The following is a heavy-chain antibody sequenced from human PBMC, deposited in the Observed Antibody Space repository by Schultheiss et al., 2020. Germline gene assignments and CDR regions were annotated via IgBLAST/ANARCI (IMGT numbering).Heavy chain of an antibody. CDR2: IYSGGST. D-gene: IGHD4-11*01. Sequence: VGSLRLSCAASGFTVSSNYMSWVRQAPGKGLEWVSVIYSGGSTYYADSVKGRFTISRDNAKNTLYLQMNSLRVDDTAIYYCARFITVTAYFDYWGQGTLVTVSS. J-gene: IGHJ4*02. V-gene: IGHV3-53*01. CDR3: ARFITVTAYFDY. CDR1: GFTVSSNY.